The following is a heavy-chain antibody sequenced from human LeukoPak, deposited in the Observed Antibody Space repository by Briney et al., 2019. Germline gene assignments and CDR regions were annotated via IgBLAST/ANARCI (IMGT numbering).Heavy chain of an antibody. D-gene: IGHD2-2*01. CDR3: ARGRSVVVPAAMGWFDP. J-gene: IGHJ5*02. Sequence: PSGTLSLTCAVSGDSISSGSWWSWVRQPPGKGLEWIGEIYRSGSTNYNPSLKSRVTISVDTSKNQFSLKLSSVTAADTAVYYCARGRSVVVPAAMGWFDPGAQGTLVTVSS. CDR1: GDSISSGSW. V-gene: IGHV4-4*02. CDR2: IYRSGST.